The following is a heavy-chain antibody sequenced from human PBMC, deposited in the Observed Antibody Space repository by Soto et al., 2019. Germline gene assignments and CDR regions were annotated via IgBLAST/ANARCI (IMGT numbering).Heavy chain of an antibody. CDR3: ARGHYYDSSGPAAYYFDY. D-gene: IGHD3-22*01. J-gene: IGHJ4*02. CDR1: GYSISSGYY. CDR2: IYHSGST. Sequence: SETLSLTCAVSGYSISSGYYWGWIRQPPGKGLEWIGSIYHSGSTYYNPSLKSRVTISVDTSKNQFSLKLSSVTAADTAVYYCARGHYYDSSGPAAYYFDYWGQGTLVTVSS. V-gene: IGHV4-38-2*01.